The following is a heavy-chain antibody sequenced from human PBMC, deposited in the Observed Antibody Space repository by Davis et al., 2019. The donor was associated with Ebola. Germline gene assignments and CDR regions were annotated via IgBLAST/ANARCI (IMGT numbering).Heavy chain of an antibody. V-gene: IGHV1-3*01. CDR3: AREGRRRAITMIPGY. J-gene: IGHJ4*02. D-gene: IGHD3-22*01. CDR2: INAGNGNT. Sequence: AASVKVSCKASGYTFTSYAMHWVRQAPGQRLEWMGWINAGNGNTKYSQKFQGRVTITRDTSASTAYMELSSLRSEDTAVYYCAREGRRRAITMIPGYWGQGTLVTVSS. CDR1: GYTFTSYA.